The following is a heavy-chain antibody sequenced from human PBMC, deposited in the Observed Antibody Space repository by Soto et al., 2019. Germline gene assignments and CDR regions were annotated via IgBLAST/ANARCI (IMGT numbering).Heavy chain of an antibody. J-gene: IGHJ6*02. CDR2: ISYDGSNK. CDR1: GFTFSSYG. Sequence: QVQLVESGGGVVQPGRSLRLSCAASGFTFSSYGMHWVRQAPGKGLEWVAVISYDGSNKYYADSVKGRFTISRDNSKNTLYLQMNSLRAEDTAVYYCAKDRERRWWMARDYYYGMDVWGQGTTVTVSS. V-gene: IGHV3-30*18. D-gene: IGHD2-8*02. CDR3: AKDRERRWWMARDYYYGMDV.